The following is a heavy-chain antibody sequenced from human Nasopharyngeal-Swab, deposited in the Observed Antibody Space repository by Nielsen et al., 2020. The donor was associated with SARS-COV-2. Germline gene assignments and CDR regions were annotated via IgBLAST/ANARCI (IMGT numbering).Heavy chain of an antibody. CDR1: GGSISDYF. D-gene: IGHD6-19*01. V-gene: IGHV4-59*01. CDR2: VYSTGST. Sequence: SETLSLTYTVSGGSISDYFWSWIRQPPGKGLEGMGYVYSTGSTDYNPSLQSRLTISVDTSKNQFSLKLSSVTAGDTAVYYCARSPSGWWGLIDFWGQGTLVTVSS. CDR3: ARSPSGWWGLIDF. J-gene: IGHJ4*02.